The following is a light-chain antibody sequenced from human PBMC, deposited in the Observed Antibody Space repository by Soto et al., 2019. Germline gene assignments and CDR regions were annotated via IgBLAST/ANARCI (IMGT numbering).Light chain of an antibody. CDR2: GAS. CDR3: QQYGSSSWT. CDR1: QSVSNNY. V-gene: IGKV3-20*01. Sequence: EVVLTQSPGTLSLSPGERATLHCRASQSVSNNYLAWYQQKPGQAPRLLIYGASNRATGIPDRFSGSGSGTDFTLTISRLEPEDFAVYYCQQYGSSSWTFGQGTKVDI. J-gene: IGKJ1*01.